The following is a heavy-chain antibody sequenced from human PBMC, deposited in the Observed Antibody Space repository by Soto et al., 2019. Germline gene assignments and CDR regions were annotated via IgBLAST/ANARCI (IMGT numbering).Heavy chain of an antibody. CDR3: ARPILRAAAAYYYYYGMDV. CDR1: GYTFTSYY. D-gene: IGHD6-13*01. J-gene: IGHJ6*02. CDR2: INPSGGST. Sequence: ASVKVSCKASGYTFTSYYMHWVRQAPGQGLEWMGIINPSGGSTSYAQKFQGRVTMTRDTSTSTVYMELSSLSSEDTAVYYCARPILRAAAAYYYYYGMDVWGQGTTVTVSS. V-gene: IGHV1-46*01.